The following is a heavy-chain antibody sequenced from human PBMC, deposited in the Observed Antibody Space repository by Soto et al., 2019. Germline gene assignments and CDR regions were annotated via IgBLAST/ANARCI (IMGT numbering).Heavy chain of an antibody. CDR3: AKGGEVGGVLGDH. V-gene: IGHV3-30*18. CDR1: GFAFNKFG. Sequence: QVQLVESGGGVVQPGTSLRLSCEASGFAFNKFGMHWVRQAPGKGLEWVAFISYDGCYQYYADSVQGRLTITRDNSMNTLNMQLNSLRREDTAVYYCAKGGEVGGVLGDHWGQGTLVTVSS. J-gene: IGHJ4*02. CDR2: ISYDGCYQ. D-gene: IGHD1-26*01.